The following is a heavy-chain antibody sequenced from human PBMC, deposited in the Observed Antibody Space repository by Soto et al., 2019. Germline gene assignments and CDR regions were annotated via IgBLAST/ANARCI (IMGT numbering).Heavy chain of an antibody. Sequence: QVQLVESGGGVVQPGRSLRLSCAASGFTFSSYAMHWVRQAPGKGLEWVAVISYDGSNKYYADSMKGRFTISRDNSKNTLYLQMNSLRAEDTAVYYCAKDPDIVVVPAATNRGFDYWGQGTLVTVSS. CDR3: AKDPDIVVVPAATNRGFDY. V-gene: IGHV3-30*04. CDR2: ISYDGSNK. CDR1: GFTFSSYA. J-gene: IGHJ4*02. D-gene: IGHD2-2*01.